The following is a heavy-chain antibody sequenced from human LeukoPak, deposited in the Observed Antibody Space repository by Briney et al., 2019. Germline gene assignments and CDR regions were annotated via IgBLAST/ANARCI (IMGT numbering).Heavy chain of an antibody. V-gene: IGHV3-23*01. CDR2: ISGSGGST. Sequence: PGGSLRLSCAASGFTFSSYAMSWVRQAPGKGLEWVSAISGSGGSTYYADSVKGRFTISRDNSKNSLYLQMNSLRAEDTAVYYCARGYQQLVLWSAFDIWGQGTMVTVSS. CDR1: GFTFSSYA. CDR3: ARGYQQLVLWSAFDI. J-gene: IGHJ3*02. D-gene: IGHD6-13*01.